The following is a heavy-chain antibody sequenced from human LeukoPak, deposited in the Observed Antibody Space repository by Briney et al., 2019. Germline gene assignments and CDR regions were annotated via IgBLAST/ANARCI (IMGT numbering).Heavy chain of an antibody. CDR1: GFTFSSYA. V-gene: IGHV3-23*01. CDR3: AKGPERRYCSGGSCYSTD. D-gene: IGHD2-15*01. Sequence: GSMRLSCAASGFTFSSYAMSWVRQAPGKGLEWVSAFSGSGGSTYYADSVKGRFTISRDNSKNTLYLQMNSLRAEDTAVYYCAKGPERRYCSGGSCYSTDWGQGTLVTVSS. CDR2: FSGSGGST. J-gene: IGHJ4*02.